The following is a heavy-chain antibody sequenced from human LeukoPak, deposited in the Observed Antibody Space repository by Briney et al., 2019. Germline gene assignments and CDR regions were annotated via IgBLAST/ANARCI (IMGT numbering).Heavy chain of an antibody. J-gene: IGHJ6*02. CDR1: VYTFTCYY. D-gene: IGHD1-1*01. CDR2: INTNRGGT. Sequence: SSVTVSFKSSVYTFTCYYMHWVRQPPGQGLEWMGWINTNRGGTNYAEKFRGRVSMTRETSISTAYMELSRLRSDDTAVYYCARWRNDGMDVWGQGTTVTVSS. CDR3: ARWRNDGMDV. V-gene: IGHV1-2*02.